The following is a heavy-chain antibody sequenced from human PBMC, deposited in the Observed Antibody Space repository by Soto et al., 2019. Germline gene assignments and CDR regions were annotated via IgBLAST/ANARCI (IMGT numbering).Heavy chain of an antibody. V-gene: IGHV4-59*11. CDR3: VRDGTKTLRDWFDP. J-gene: IGHJ5*02. D-gene: IGHD1-1*01. CDR1: GGSISPHY. Sequence: PSETRSLTCTVSGGSISPHYGSWIRQPPGKGLEWIGYIYYSGSTDYNPSLKSRVMMSVDTSKKQFSLKLRSVTAADTAVYYCVRDGTKTLRDWFDPWGQGISVTVSS. CDR2: IYYSGST.